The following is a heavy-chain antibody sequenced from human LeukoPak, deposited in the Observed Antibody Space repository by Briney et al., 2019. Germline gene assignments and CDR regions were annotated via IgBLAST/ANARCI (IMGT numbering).Heavy chain of an antibody. D-gene: IGHD2-15*01. J-gene: IGHJ4*02. CDR1: GFSFSSYG. Sequence: GGSLRLSCAASGFSFSSYGMNWVRQAPGEGLEWVSSISSRSSSIYYADSVKGRFTISRDNSKNTLFLQMNSLRAEDTAVYYCAKGVDYCSGGSCPADYWGPGTLVTVSS. CDR2: ISSRSSSI. V-gene: IGHV3-21*01. CDR3: AKGVDYCSGGSCPADY.